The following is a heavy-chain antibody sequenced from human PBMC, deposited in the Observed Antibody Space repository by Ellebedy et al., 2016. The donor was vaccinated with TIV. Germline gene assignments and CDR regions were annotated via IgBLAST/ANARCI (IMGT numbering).Heavy chain of an antibody. J-gene: IGHJ5*02. CDR1: GFTFSSYA. V-gene: IGHV3-21*01. D-gene: IGHD3-10*01. Sequence: PGGSLRLSCAASGFTFSSYAMCWVRQAPGKAPALVSSISSDSSNLSYADSGKGRFTISRDNAKNLLYLQMNTLGVEDTAVYYCAAGSREYWFDPWGQGTLVTVSS. CDR2: ISSDSSNL. CDR3: AAGSREYWFDP.